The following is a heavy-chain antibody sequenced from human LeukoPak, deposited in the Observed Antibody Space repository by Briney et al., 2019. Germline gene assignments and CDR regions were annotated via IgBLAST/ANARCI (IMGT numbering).Heavy chain of an antibody. V-gene: IGHV4-61*08. CDR3: ARVETPVTTTPPSDH. Sequence: PSETLSLTCTVSGDSVSSGDYHWSWIRQPPGKGLEWIGNISNSGNTNYNPSLKSRVTISIDTSKNQFSLRLSSVTAADTAVYYCARVETPVTTTPPSDHWGQGTLVTVSS. CDR1: GDSVSSGDYH. CDR2: ISNSGNT. J-gene: IGHJ4*02. D-gene: IGHD4-17*01.